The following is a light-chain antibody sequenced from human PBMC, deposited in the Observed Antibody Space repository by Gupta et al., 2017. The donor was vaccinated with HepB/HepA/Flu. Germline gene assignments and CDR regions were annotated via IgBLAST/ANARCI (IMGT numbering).Light chain of an antibody. CDR1: SSDVGNNYNY. J-gene: IGLJ2*01. V-gene: IGLV2-8*01. Sequence: QSALTQPPSASGSPGQSVTISCIGTSSDVGNNYNYVSWYQQHPDKAPRLMIYEVSKRPSGAPDRFSGSKSGNTASLTVSGLQAEDEADYYCSSFKHSSDSVVFGGGTKLTVL. CDR3: SSFKHSSDSVV. CDR2: EVS.